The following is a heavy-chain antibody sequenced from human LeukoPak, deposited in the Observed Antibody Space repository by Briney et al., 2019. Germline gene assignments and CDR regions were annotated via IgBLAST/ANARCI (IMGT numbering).Heavy chain of an antibody. CDR2: ISSSGGST. CDR3: ARVPRKYSFDI. D-gene: IGHD2/OR15-2a*01. V-gene: IGHV3-11*05. J-gene: IGHJ3*02. CDR1: GFTFRDYY. Sequence: GGSLRLSCAASGFTFRDYYMTWMREAPGRGVGWVSYISSSGGSTNYADSVKVRFTMSRDNAKKSLYPEMNSLRAEDTGVYYCARVPRKYSFDIWGQGTMVSVSS.